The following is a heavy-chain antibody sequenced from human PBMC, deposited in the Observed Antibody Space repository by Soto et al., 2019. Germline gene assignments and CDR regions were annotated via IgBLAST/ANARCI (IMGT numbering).Heavy chain of an antibody. D-gene: IGHD3-16*01. CDR3: ARDWRQMSRGGFFDY. Sequence: QVRLVQSGAEVKKPGSSVKLSCKVSGGNSNSYSIAWVRQAPGQGLQWLGTIVPLSGTPNHAQQFQARVTITAETSTNTAYLELSSLRSEYTAIYYCARDWRQMSRGGFFDYWGQGSLVTISS. V-gene: IGHV1-69*06. CDR1: GGNSNSYS. CDR2: IVPLSGTP. J-gene: IGHJ4*02.